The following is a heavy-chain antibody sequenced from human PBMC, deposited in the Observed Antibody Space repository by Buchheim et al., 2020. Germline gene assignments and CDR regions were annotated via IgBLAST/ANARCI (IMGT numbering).Heavy chain of an antibody. D-gene: IGHD3-3*01. CDR3: AEASGWYYDFWSGWGFDY. CDR1: GFTFSSYA. CDR2: ISGSGGST. V-gene: IGHV3-23*01. J-gene: IGHJ4*02. Sequence: EVQLLESGGGLVQPGGSLRLSCAASGFTFSSYAMSWVRQAPGKGLEWVSVISGSGGSTYYADSVKGRFTISRDNSKNTLYLQMNSLRAEDTAVYYCAEASGWYYDFWSGWGFDYWGQGTL.